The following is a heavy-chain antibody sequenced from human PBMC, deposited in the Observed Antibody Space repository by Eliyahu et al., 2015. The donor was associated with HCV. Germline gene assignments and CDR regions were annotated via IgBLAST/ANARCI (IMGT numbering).Heavy chain of an antibody. CDR1: GFTFSDHY. D-gene: IGHD1-26*01. J-gene: IGHJ4*02. Sequence: EVQLVESGGGLVQPGGSLRLSCAAAGFTFSDHYMDWVRQAPGKGLEWVGRSRNKGQNYITEYAASVKGRFTISRDESKTSLFLQMNSLKTDDTAMYYCTRWESGKNADWGQGTLVTVSS. V-gene: IGHV3-72*01. CDR2: SRNKGQNYIT. CDR3: TRWESGKNAD.